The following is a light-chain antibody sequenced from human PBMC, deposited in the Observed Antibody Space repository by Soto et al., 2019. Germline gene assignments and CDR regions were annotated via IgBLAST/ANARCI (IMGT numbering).Light chain of an antibody. CDR2: EGD. J-gene: IGLJ1*01. V-gene: IGLV2-23*01. CDR1: SSDVRNYNL. CDR3: CSYAGGNTYV. Sequence: QSALTQPASVSGSPGQSITIFCTGTSSDVRNYNLVSWYQHHPGEAPQLIIYEGDKRPSGVSHRFSTSKSGNTASLTISELQAEDEADYYCCSYAGGNTYVFGTGTKLTVL.